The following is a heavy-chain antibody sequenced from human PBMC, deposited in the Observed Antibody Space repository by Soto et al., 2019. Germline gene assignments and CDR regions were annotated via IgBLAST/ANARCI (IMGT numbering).Heavy chain of an antibody. V-gene: IGHV4-39*01. Sequence: QLQLQESGPGLVKPLETLSLTCTVSGGSVSSNSYYWGWVRQPPGKGLEWIGGIFHSGSTYYNPSLESRVTMSVDTSKNQFSLKLSSMTAADTAVYYCARHDQDYFYYYYINVWGKGTTVTVSS. CDR3: ARHDQDYFYYYYINV. CDR1: GGSVSSNSYY. J-gene: IGHJ6*03. CDR2: IFHSGST.